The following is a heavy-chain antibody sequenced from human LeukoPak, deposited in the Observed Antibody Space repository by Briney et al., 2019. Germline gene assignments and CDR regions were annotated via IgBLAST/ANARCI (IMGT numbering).Heavy chain of an antibody. D-gene: IGHD5-24*01. CDR2: LYVGGGS. Sequence: GGSLRLSCAASGFTVSTSYMAWVRQAPGKGLEWVSVLYVGGGSYYADSVRGRFIISRDISKDTVYLQMNSLRGEDTAVYNCARVQTIAGLFSWYWGQGTLVTVSS. J-gene: IGHJ4*02. V-gene: IGHV3-66*01. CDR3: ARVQTIAGLFSWY. CDR1: GFTVSTSY.